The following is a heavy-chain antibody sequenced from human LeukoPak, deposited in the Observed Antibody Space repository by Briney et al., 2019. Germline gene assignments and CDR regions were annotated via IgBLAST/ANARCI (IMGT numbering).Heavy chain of an antibody. CDR1: GGSISSSGYS. V-gene: IGHV4-39*01. CDR2: IYYSGRT. J-gene: IGHJ4*02. D-gene: IGHD2-21*02. Sequence: SETLSLTCTVSGGSISSSGYSWGWIRQPPGKGLEWIGSIYYSGRTYYNPSLKSRVIISVDTSKNQFSLKMSSVTAADTAVYYCARLGQYCGGDCYPPSFDYWGQGTQVTVSS. CDR3: ARLGQYCGGDCYPPSFDY.